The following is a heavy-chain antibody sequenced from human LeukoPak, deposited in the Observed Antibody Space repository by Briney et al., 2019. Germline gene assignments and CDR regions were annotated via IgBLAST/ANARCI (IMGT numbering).Heavy chain of an antibody. CDR3: ARGGGGYAFDY. J-gene: IGHJ4*02. CDR1: GGSISSYY. D-gene: IGHD3-16*01. V-gene: IGHV4-59*01. CDR2: FYYSGST. Sequence: SETLSLTCTVSGGSISSYYWSWIRQPPGKGLEWIGYFYYSGSTNYNPSLKSRVTISVDTSKNRFSLKLSSVTAADTAVYYCARGGGGYAFDYWGQGTLVTVSS.